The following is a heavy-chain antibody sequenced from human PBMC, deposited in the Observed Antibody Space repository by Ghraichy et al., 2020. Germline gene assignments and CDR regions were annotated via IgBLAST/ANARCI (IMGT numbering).Heavy chain of an antibody. D-gene: IGHD6-19*01. CDR1: GGSISDYF. CDR2: IYYSGNT. V-gene: IGHV4-59*01. CDR3: ARRGLAVAGTKAAFDI. Sequence: GSLSLTCTVSGGSISDYFWSWIRQPPGKGLEWIGYIYYSGNTNYNPSLRSRVTISVDTSENQFSLRLRSVTAADTAVYYCARRGLAVAGTKAAFDIWGQGTMVTVSS. J-gene: IGHJ3*02.